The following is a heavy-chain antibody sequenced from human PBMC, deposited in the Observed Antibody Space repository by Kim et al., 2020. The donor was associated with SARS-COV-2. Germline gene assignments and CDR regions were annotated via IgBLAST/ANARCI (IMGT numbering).Heavy chain of an antibody. CDR1: GFTFSSYG. Sequence: GGSLRLSCAASGFTFSSYGMHWVRQAPGKGLEWVAVISYDGSNKYYADSVKGRFTISRDNSKNTLYLQMNSLRAEDTAVYYCAKDYRPLLLWFGEYPYGMDVWGQGTTVTVSS. D-gene: IGHD3-10*01. CDR3: AKDYRPLLLWFGEYPYGMDV. J-gene: IGHJ6*02. CDR2: ISYDGSNK. V-gene: IGHV3-30*18.